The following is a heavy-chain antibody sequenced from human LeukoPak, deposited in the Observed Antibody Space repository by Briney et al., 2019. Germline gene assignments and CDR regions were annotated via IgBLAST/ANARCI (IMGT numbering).Heavy chain of an antibody. V-gene: IGHV4-34*01. Sequence: PSETLSLTCAVYGGSFSNYYWSWIRQPPGKGLEWLAEINDSGRANYTPSLMSRVTVSVDTSKNQFSLRLTSVTATDTAVYYCARRWNYGRNYYIDVWGKGATVSVSS. CDR1: GGSFSNYY. D-gene: IGHD1-7*01. J-gene: IGHJ6*03. CDR2: INDSGRA. CDR3: ARRWNYGRNYYIDV.